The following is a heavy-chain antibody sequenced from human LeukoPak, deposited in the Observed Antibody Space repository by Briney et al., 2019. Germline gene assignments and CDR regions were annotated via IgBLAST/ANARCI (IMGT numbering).Heavy chain of an antibody. CDR2: IRGGGTSE. D-gene: IGHD4-17*01. CDR3: ARDPNGDYIGAFDM. Sequence: GGSLRLSCTASGFTFSAYAMMWVRQAPGKGPECVSAIRGGGTSEFYADSVKGRFRISGDNSKDTLFLQMNSLRAEDKAVYYCARDPNGDYIGAFDMWGPGTMVTVSS. CDR1: GFTFSAYA. J-gene: IGHJ3*02. V-gene: IGHV3-23*01.